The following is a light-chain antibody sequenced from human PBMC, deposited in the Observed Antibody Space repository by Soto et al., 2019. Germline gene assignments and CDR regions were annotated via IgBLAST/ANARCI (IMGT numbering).Light chain of an antibody. J-gene: IGLJ1*01. V-gene: IGLV2-23*02. CDR3: CSYARSTVYA. Sequence: QSALTQPASVSGSPGQSITSSCTGISTDVGTYNHDSWYQQHPGKAPKLMMYEVNERPSGGSNRFSVSKSDNTASLTNSGLQAEDEAVYYCCSYARSTVYAFATGTKLTVL. CDR1: STDVGTYNH. CDR2: EVN.